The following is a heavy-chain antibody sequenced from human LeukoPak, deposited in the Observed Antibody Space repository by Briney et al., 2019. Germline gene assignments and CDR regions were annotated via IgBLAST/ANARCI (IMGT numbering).Heavy chain of an antibody. Sequence: SETLSLTCTVSGGSISSYYWSWIRQPPGKGLEWIGYIYYSGSTNYNPSLKSRVTTSVATSKNQFSLKLSSVPAADTAAYYCAKPPEYGDRGRTRWFHPGGQGTLVTVPS. CDR3: AKPPEYGDRGRTRWFHP. J-gene: IGHJ5*02. CDR2: IYYSGST. D-gene: IGHD4-17*01. CDR1: GGSISSYY. V-gene: IGHV4-59*08.